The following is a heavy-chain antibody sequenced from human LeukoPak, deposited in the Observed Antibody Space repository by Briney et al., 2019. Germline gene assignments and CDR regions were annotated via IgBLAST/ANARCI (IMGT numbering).Heavy chain of an antibody. CDR1: GFTFTGYW. CDR3: ARDRGTQSDY. CDR2: LGQDGTKK. Sequence: GGSLRLSCAGSGFTFTGYWMSWVRQAPGKGLEWVANLGQDGTKKYYVDSVKGRFTISRDNAKNSLYLQMDSLRPDATAVYYCARDRGTQSDYWGQGTLVTVSS. V-gene: IGHV3-7*01. D-gene: IGHD3-16*01. J-gene: IGHJ4*02.